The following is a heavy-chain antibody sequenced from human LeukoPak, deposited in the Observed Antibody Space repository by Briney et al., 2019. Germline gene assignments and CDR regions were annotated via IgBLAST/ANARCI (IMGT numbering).Heavy chain of an antibody. D-gene: IGHD3-3*01. CDR1: GGSISSSSYY. V-gene: IGHV4-39*02. J-gene: IGHJ4*02. CDR2: TNHSGST. Sequence: SETLSLTCTVSGGSISSSSYYWSWIRQPPGKGLEWIGETNHSGSTNYNPSLESRVTISVDTSKNHFSLKLSSVTAADTAVYYCASGQYYDLWSGYYVDWGQGTLVTVSA. CDR3: ASGQYYDLWSGYYVD.